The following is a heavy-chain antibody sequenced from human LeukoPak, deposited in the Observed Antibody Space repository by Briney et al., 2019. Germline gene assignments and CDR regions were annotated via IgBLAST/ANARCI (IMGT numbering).Heavy chain of an antibody. V-gene: IGHV3-21*01. CDR1: GFTFSIYS. CDR3: ARDSDGNFDY. Sequence: GGSLRLSCAASGFTFSIYSMNWVRQAPGKGLEWVSSISSSSSYIYYADSVKGRFTISRDNAKNSLYLQMNSLRAEDTAVYYCARDSDGNFDYWGQGTLVTVSS. D-gene: IGHD3-10*01. J-gene: IGHJ4*02. CDR2: ISSSSSYI.